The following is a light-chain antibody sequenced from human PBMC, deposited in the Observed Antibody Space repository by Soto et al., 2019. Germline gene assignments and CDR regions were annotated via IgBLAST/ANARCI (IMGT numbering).Light chain of an antibody. J-gene: IGLJ1*01. V-gene: IGLV2-14*03. CDR3: ISYTDRQSYL. Sequence: QSALTQPASVSGSAGQSITISCSGTSSDIGSYNHVAWYQQFPGKSPKLMIYAVSDRPSGVSDRFSGSKSGITASLTISGLQTEDEADYYCISYTDRQSYLFGTGTQLTVL. CDR1: SSDIGSYNH. CDR2: AVS.